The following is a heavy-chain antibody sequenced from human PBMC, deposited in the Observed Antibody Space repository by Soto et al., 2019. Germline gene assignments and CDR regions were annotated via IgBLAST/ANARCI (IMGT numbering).Heavy chain of an antibody. CDR2: IGSSGSTV. Sequence: GGSLRLSCIASGFTFSDSYMSWIRQAPGKGLHWVSYIGSSGSTVYYADSVKGRFTISRDNAKNSLYLQMNSLRADDTAVYYCARTSGVNLYDSSGYYLDFWGQGTLVTVSS. V-gene: IGHV3-11*01. D-gene: IGHD3-22*01. CDR1: GFTFSDSY. CDR3: ARTSGVNLYDSSGYYLDF. J-gene: IGHJ4*02.